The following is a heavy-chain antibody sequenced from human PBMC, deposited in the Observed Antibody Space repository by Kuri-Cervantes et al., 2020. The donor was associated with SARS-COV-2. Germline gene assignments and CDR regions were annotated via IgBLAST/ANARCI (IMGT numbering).Heavy chain of an antibody. J-gene: IGHJ4*02. CDR2: ISYSGTYT. CDR1: GFTFSDYY. Sequence: GGSLRLSCAASGFTFSDYYMSWIRQAPGKGLEWISYISYSGTYTKYTDSVKGRFSVSRDNTENSLVLQMDSLRAEGTAIYYCARDSAWANGDNSYYFDYWGQGTLVTVSS. D-gene: IGHD4-17*01. CDR3: ARDSAWANGDNSYYFDY. V-gene: IGHV3-11*05.